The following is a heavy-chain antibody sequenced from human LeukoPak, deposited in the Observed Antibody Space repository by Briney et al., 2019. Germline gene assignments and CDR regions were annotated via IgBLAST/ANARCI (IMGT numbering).Heavy chain of an antibody. V-gene: IGHV4-59*01. CDR1: GGSISSYY. Sequence: LETLSLTCTVSGGSISSYYWSWIRQPPGKGLEWIGYIYYSGSTNYNPSLKSRVTISVDTSKNQFSLKLSSVTAADTAVYYCARTIAAAGPVWAFDIWGQGTMVTVSS. CDR2: IYYSGST. J-gene: IGHJ3*02. D-gene: IGHD6-13*01. CDR3: ARTIAAAGPVWAFDI.